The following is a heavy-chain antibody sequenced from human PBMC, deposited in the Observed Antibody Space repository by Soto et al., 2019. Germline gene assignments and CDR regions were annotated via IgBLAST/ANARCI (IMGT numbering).Heavy chain of an antibody. CDR2: IKQDGSEK. J-gene: IGHJ4*02. CDR1: GFTFSSYW. CDR3: ASFDPPEFRPQSYFDY. D-gene: IGHD3-10*01. V-gene: IGHV3-7*03. Sequence: EVQLVESGGGLVQPGGSLRLSCAASGFTFSSYWMSWVRQAPGKGLEWVANIKQDGSEKYYVDSVKGRFTISRDNAKNSLYLQMNSLRAEDTAVYYCASFDPPEFRPQSYFDYWGQGTLVTVFS.